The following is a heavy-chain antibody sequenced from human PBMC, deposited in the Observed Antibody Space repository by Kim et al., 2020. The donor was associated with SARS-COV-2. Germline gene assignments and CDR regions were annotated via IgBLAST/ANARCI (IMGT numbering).Heavy chain of an antibody. D-gene: IGHD2-15*01. Sequence: DVKYSPSFQGQVTISADKSISTAYLQWNSLKASDTAMYYCARHEVGGGNTYWGQGTLVTVSS. V-gene: IGHV5-51*01. CDR3: ARHEVGGGNTY. J-gene: IGHJ4*02. CDR2: DV.